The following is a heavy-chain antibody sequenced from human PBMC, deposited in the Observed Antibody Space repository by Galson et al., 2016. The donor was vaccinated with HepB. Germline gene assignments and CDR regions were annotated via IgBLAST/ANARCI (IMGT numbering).Heavy chain of an antibody. J-gene: IGHJ6*02. CDR2: IDWDEDK. V-gene: IGHV2-70*01. CDR1: GFSLSTSGMC. Sequence: PALVKPTQTLTLTCTFSGFSLSTSGMCVSWIRQPPGKALEWLALIDWDEDKYYSTSLKTRLTISKDTSKNQVVLTMTNMDPVDTATYYCSRMKNYYYGMDGWGQGTTVTVSS. CDR3: SRMKNYYYGMDG.